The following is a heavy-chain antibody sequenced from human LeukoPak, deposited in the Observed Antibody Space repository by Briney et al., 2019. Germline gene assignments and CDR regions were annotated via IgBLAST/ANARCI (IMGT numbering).Heavy chain of an antibody. V-gene: IGHV4-39*02. D-gene: IGHD6-13*01. CDR2: IYYSGST. Sequence: SETLSLTCTVSGGSISSSSYYWGWIRHPPGKGLEWIGSIYYSGSTYYNPSLKSRVTISVDTSKNQFSLKLSSVTAADTAVYYCAREPDFSSSWYGAIAYFDYWGQGTLVTVSS. CDR3: AREPDFSSSWYGAIAYFDY. CDR1: GGSISSSSYY. J-gene: IGHJ4*02.